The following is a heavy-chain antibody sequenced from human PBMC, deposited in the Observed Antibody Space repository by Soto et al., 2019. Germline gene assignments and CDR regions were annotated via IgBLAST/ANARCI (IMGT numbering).Heavy chain of an antibody. CDR3: ASQTMVRGVMGY. J-gene: IGHJ4*02. CDR1: GGSFSGYY. CDR2: INHSGST. D-gene: IGHD3-10*01. V-gene: IGHV4-34*01. Sequence: SETLSLTCAVYGGSFSGYYWSWIRQPPGKGLEWIGEINHSGSTNYNPSLKSRVTISVDTSKNQFSLKPSSVTAADTAVYYCASQTMVRGVMGYWGQGTLATVSS.